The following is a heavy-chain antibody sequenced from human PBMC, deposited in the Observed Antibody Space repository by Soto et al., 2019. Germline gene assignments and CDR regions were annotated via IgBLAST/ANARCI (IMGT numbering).Heavy chain of an antibody. V-gene: IGHV3-33*01. CDR2: IWYDGSNK. J-gene: IGHJ3*02. CDR3: ARTREDGSGSYLFYAFDI. D-gene: IGHD3-10*01. Sequence: GGSLRLSCAASGFTFSSYGMHWVRQAPGKGLEWVAVIWYDGSNKYYADSVKGRFTISRDNSKNTLYLQMNSLRAEDTAVYYCARTREDGSGSYLFYAFDIWGQGTMVTVSS. CDR1: GFTFSSYG.